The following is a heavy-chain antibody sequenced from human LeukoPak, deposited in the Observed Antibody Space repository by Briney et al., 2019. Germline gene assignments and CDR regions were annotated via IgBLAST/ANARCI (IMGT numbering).Heavy chain of an antibody. D-gene: IGHD3-22*01. V-gene: IGHV3-15*01. CDR3: RVIPLYDSSGYPDY. CDR2: IKSKTDGGTT. CDR1: GFTFSNAW. Sequence: PGGSLRLSCAASGFTFSNAWMSWVRQAPGKGLEWVGRIKSKTDGGTTDYAAPVKGRFTISRDDSKNTLYLQMNSLKTEDTAVYYCRVIPLYDSSGYPDYWGQGTLVTVSS. J-gene: IGHJ4*02.